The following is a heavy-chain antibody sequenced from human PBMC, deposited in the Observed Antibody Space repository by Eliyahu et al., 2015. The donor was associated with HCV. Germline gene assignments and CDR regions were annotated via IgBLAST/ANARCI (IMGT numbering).Heavy chain of an antibody. J-gene: IGHJ4*02. Sequence: QVQLQQWGAGLLKPSETLSLTCAVYGGSFSGYYWSWIRQPPGKGLEWIGEINHSGSTNYNPSLKSRVTISVDTSKNQFSLKLSSVTAADTAVYYCASGPPGIAAAGPRPFDYWGQGTLVTVSS. V-gene: IGHV4-34*01. CDR1: GGSFSGYY. CDR2: INHSGST. CDR3: ASGPPGIAAAGPRPFDY. D-gene: IGHD6-13*01.